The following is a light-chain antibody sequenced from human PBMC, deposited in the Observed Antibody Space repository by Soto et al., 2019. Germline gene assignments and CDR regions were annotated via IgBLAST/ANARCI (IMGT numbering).Light chain of an antibody. Sequence: QSALTQPASVSGSPGQSITISCTGTSSDVGGYNFVSWYQQHPGKAPKLIIYEVGRRPSGVSNRFSGSKSGNMASLTISGLQAEDEADHYCNSYTDITILGVFGGGTKLTVL. CDR1: SSDVGGYNF. CDR3: NSYTDITILGV. CDR2: EVG. J-gene: IGLJ3*02. V-gene: IGLV2-14*01.